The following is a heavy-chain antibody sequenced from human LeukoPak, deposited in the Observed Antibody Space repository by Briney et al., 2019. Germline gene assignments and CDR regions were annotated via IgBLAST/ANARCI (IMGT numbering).Heavy chain of an antibody. V-gene: IGHV3-48*01. CDR1: GFTFSSYS. CDR3: ARDYPLIWGSDGFSFDY. Sequence: GGSLRLSCAASGFTFSSYSMNWVRQAPGKGLEWVSYINSGSTAMYYADSVKGRFTISRDNAKNSVYLQMNSLRAEDTALYYCARDYPLIWGSDGFSFDYWGQGTLVTVSS. D-gene: IGHD7-27*01. CDR2: INSGSTAM. J-gene: IGHJ4*02.